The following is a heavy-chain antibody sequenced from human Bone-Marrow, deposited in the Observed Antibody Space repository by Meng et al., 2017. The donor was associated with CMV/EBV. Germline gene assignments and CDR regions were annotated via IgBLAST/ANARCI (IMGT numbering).Heavy chain of an antibody. Sequence: ASVKVSCKASGYTFTSYAMNWVRQAPGQGLEWMGWINTNTGNPTYAQGFTGRFVFSLDTSVSTAYLQICSLKAEDTAVYYCARDQYYDILTGYYKRRGYFDLWGRGTLVTVSS. V-gene: IGHV7-4-1*01. CDR3: ARDQYYDILTGYYKRRGYFDL. CDR1: GYTFTSYA. CDR2: INTNTGNP. J-gene: IGHJ2*01. D-gene: IGHD3-9*01.